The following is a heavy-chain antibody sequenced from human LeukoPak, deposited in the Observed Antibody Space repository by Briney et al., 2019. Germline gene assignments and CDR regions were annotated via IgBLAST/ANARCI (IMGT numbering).Heavy chain of an antibody. D-gene: IGHD6-19*01. Sequence: SETLSLTCAVSGGSISSNNWWSWVRQPPGKGLEWIGYIYYSGSTNYNPSLKSRVTISVDTSKNQFSLKLSSVTAADTAVYYCARVASSGWAYNWFDPWGQGTLVTVSS. V-gene: IGHV4-4*02. CDR1: GGSISSNNW. CDR3: ARVASSGWAYNWFDP. CDR2: IYYSGST. J-gene: IGHJ5*02.